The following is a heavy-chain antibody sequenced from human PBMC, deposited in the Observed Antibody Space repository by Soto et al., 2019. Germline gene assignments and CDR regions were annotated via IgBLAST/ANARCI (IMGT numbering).Heavy chain of an antibody. CDR3: ARGGGSGSYYGAFDI. V-gene: IGHV3-21*01. Sequence: EVQLVESGGGLVKPGGSLRLSCAASGFTFSSYSMNWVRQAPGKGLEWVSSISSSSSYIYYADSVKGRFTISRDNAKNSLDLQMNSLSAEDTAVYYCARGGGSGSYYGAFDIWGQGTMVTVSS. CDR2: ISSSSSYI. J-gene: IGHJ3*02. D-gene: IGHD1-26*01. CDR1: GFTFSSYS.